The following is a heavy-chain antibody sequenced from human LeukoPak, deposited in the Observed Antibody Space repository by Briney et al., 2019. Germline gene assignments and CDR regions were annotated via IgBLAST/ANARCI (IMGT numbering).Heavy chain of an antibody. CDR1: GFTFYSYG. D-gene: IGHD3-16*01. J-gene: IGHJ4*02. V-gene: IGHV3-30*18. CDR2: MSYNGRNN. CDR3: AKDNRGYFDF. Sequence: GGSLRLSCAASGFTFYSYGMHWVRQAPGKGLEWVALMSYNGRNNYYADSVKGRFTISRDNSKNTLYLQVSSLRTEDTAVYFCAKDNRGYFDFWGQGTLVTVSS.